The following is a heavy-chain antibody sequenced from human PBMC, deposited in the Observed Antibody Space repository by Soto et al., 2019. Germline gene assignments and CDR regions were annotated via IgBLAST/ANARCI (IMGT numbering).Heavy chain of an antibody. D-gene: IGHD6-13*01. CDR2: TYYRSKWYN. V-gene: IGHV6-1*01. J-gene: IGHJ4*02. CDR3: ARESYSSSWCFDY. CDR1: GDSVSNNSAA. Sequence: PSQTLSLTCAISGDSVSNNSAAWSWIRQSPSRGLEWLGRTYYRSKWYNDYAVSVKSRITINPDTSKNQFSLQLNSVTPEDTAVYYCARESYSSSWCFDYWGQGTLVTVSS.